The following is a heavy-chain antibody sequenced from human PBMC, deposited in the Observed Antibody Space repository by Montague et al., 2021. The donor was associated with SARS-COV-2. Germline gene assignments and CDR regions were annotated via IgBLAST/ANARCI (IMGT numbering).Heavy chain of an antibody. J-gene: IGHJ4*02. Sequence: SRRLSCAASGFTFSSYGMHWVRQAPGKGLEWVAVIWYDGSNKYYADSVKGRFTISRDNSKNTLCLQMNSLRAEDTAVYYCARDLFWGTDSGTQQRRDYWGQGTLVTVSS. CDR1: GFTFSSYG. CDR2: IWYDGSNK. CDR3: ARDLFWGTDSGTQQRRDY. D-gene: IGHD3-16*01. V-gene: IGHV3-33*01.